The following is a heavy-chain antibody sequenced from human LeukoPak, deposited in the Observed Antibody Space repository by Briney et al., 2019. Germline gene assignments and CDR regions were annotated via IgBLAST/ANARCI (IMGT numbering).Heavy chain of an antibody. CDR3: AKEHSYGPDWFDP. CDR2: ISGSGGSP. V-gene: IGHV3-23*01. CDR1: GFTFSTYV. D-gene: IGHD5-18*01. J-gene: IGHJ5*02. Sequence: GGSLRLSCAASGFTFSTYVMGWVRQAPGKGLEWVSGISGSGGSPYYADSVKGRFTISRDNSKNTVYLQMNSLKAEDTAVYYCAKEHSYGPDWFDPWGQGTLVTVSS.